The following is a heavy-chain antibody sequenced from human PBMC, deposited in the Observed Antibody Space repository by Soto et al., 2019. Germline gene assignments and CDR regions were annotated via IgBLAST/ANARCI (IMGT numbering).Heavy chain of an antibody. CDR1: GYTLTKLS. J-gene: IGHJ4*02. CDR2: FDPEDGDT. CDR3: LTGVTTFPY. V-gene: IGHV1-24*01. D-gene: IGHD4-17*01. Sequence: QVQLVQSGAEVKKPGASVKVSCKVSGYTLTKLSMHWVRQSPGKGLAWMGGFDPEDGDTIYAQKLQGRVTMTEDTSTDTAYMELSSLRSADTAVYYCLTGVTTFPYWGQGTLVTVSS.